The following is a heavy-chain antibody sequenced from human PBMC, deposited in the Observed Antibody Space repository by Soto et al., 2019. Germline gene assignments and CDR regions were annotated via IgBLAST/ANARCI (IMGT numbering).Heavy chain of an antibody. CDR3: ARLLKGGTSDWNQIDL. CDR2: TDDNDHK. V-gene: IGHV2-70*01. D-gene: IGHD1-1*01. J-gene: IGHJ5*02. Sequence: TLVNPTQTLTLTCTFSGFSLTSSGMSVTWIRQPPGKALEWLALTDDNDHKYYNSSLRTRLTLSKNTSKNHVVLTMTNMDPVETGMYFGARLLKGGTSDWNQIDLWGQGTLVTLSS. CDR1: GFSLTSSGMS.